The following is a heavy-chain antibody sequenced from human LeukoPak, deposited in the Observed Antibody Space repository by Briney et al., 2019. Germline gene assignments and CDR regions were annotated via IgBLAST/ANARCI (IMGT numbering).Heavy chain of an antibody. V-gene: IGHV1-18*01. Sequence: GASVKVSCKASGYTFTSYGISWVRQAPGQGLEWMGWISAYNGNTNYAQKFQGRVTMTRDTSISTAYMELSRLRSDDTAVYYCAVEPFDYWGQGTLVTVSS. CDR3: AVEPFDY. J-gene: IGHJ4*02. CDR2: ISAYNGNT. CDR1: GYTFTSYG.